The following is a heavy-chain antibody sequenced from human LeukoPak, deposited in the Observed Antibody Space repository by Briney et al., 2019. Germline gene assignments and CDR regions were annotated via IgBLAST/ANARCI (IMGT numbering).Heavy chain of an antibody. CDR2: IYSGGST. J-gene: IGHJ3*02. CDR1: GFTVSSNY. V-gene: IGHV3-53*01. D-gene: IGHD3-22*01. Sequence: GGSLRLSCAASGFTVSSNYMNWVRQAPGKGLEWVSVIYSGGSTYYADSVKGRFTISRDNSKNTLYLQMNSLRAEDTAVYYCARVGYYYDSSGYRHDAFDIWGQGTMVTVSS. CDR3: ARVGYYYDSSGYRHDAFDI.